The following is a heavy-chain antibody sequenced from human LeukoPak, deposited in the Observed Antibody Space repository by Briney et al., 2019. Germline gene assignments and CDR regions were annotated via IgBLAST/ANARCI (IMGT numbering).Heavy chain of an antibody. CDR3: ARDGVYGMDV. CDR1: GFTFSSYA. D-gene: IGHD3-16*01. J-gene: IGHJ6*04. CDR2: ISYDGSNK. V-gene: IGHV3-30*04. Sequence: GGSLRLSCAASGFTFSSYAMHWVSQAPGKGLEWVAVISYDGSNKYYTDSVKGRFTISRDNSKNTLYLQMNSLRAEDTAVYYCARDGVYGMDVWGKGTTVTVSS.